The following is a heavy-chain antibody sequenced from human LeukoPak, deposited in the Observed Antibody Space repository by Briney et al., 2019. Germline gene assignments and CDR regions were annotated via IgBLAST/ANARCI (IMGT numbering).Heavy chain of an antibody. V-gene: IGHV3-30*04. J-gene: IGHJ4*02. D-gene: IGHD4-23*01. CDR2: ISHDGSHK. CDR1: GFTFSSFS. CDR3: ARDPNRLADYGGDYFDH. Sequence: GGSLRLSCVGSGFTFSSFSMHWVRQAPGNGLEWVAVISHDGSHKYYADSVKGRFTISRDNSKNTLSLQMNTLRPEDTGLFYCARDPNRLADYGGDYFDHWGQGTLVTVSS.